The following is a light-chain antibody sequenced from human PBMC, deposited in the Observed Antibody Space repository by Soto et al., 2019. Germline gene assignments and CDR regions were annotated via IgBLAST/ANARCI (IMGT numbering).Light chain of an antibody. CDR1: QSVNTY. CDR2: XXX. CDR3: QQYXXXXXT. Sequence: EVVMTQSPATLSLSPGERAXXXXXASQSVNTYLAWYQQRPGQAXXLLIXXXXXXXXXXXXXFSGSGSGTDFTLAISSLEPEDFAVYYCQQYXXXXXTFGQGTKVDIK. J-gene: IGKJ1*01. V-gene: IGKV3-11*01.